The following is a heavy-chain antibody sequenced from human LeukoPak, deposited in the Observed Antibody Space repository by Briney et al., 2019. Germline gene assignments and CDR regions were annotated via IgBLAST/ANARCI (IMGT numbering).Heavy chain of an antibody. CDR3: ARSPIYGSGSTPLDY. Sequence: PGGSLRLSCAASGFTFSSYAMHWVRQAPGKGLEWVAVISYDGSNKYYADSVKGRFTISRDNSKNTLYLQMNSLRAEDTAVYYCARSPIYGSGSTPLDYWGQGTLVTVSS. J-gene: IGHJ4*02. CDR2: ISYDGSNK. CDR1: GFTFSSYA. D-gene: IGHD3-10*01. V-gene: IGHV3-30-3*01.